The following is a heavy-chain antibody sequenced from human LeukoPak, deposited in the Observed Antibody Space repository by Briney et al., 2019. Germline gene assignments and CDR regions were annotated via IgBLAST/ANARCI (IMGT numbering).Heavy chain of an antibody. J-gene: IGHJ5*02. Sequence: GGSLRLSCAASGFTVSSNYMSWVRQAPGEGLEWVSVIYSGGSTYYADSVKGRFTISRHNSKNTLYLQMNSLRAEDTAVYYCARLNDYAWFDPWGQGTLVTVSS. V-gene: IGHV3-53*04. CDR1: GFTVSSNY. CDR2: IYSGGST. D-gene: IGHD4-17*01. CDR3: ARLNDYAWFDP.